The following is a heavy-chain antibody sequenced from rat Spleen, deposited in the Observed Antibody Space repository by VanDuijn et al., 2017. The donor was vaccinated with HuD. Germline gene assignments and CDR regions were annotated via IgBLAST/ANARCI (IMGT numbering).Heavy chain of an antibody. D-gene: IGHD1-2*01. CDR2: IIDTGGRT. CDR1: GFTFSDYY. Sequence: EVQLVESGGGLVQPGRSLTLSCVASGFTFSDYYMAWVRQAPKKGLEWVATIIDTGGRTYYPDSVKGRFTISRDNAKSTLYLQMNSLRSEDTATYYCARLGIAARDFWGPGTMVTVSS. V-gene: IGHV5-7*01. J-gene: IGHJ1*01. CDR3: ARLGIAARDF.